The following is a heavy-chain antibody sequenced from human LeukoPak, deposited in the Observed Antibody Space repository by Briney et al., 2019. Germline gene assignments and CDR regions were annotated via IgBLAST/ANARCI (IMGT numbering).Heavy chain of an antibody. V-gene: IGHV1-3*01. D-gene: IGHD2-15*01. J-gene: IGHJ5*02. CDR3: ARDLGYCTGGTCYPNWFDP. Sequence: ASVKVSCKASGYTYTSYAMHWVRQAPGQRLEWMGWINAGNDNTKYSQKFQGRVTITRDTSASTAYMELSSLRSEDTAVYYCARDLGYCTGGTCYPNWFDPWGQGTLVTVSS. CDR1: GYTYTSYA. CDR2: INAGNDNT.